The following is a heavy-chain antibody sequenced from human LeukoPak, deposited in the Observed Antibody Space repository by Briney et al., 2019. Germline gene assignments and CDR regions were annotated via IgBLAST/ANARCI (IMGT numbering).Heavy chain of an antibody. Sequence: GGSLRLSCAASGFAFSRPAMHWLRQAPGKGLEWVGRIRSKPNNYATTYSASVEGRFTISRDNAKNSLYLQMNSLRAEDTAVYYCAPSIAARRSYFDYWGQGTLVTVSS. CDR1: GFAFSRPA. V-gene: IGHV3-73*01. CDR2: IRSKPNNYAT. CDR3: APSIAARRSYFDY. D-gene: IGHD6-6*01. J-gene: IGHJ4*02.